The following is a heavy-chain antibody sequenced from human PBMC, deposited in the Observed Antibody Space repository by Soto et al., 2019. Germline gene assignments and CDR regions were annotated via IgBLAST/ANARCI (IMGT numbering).Heavy chain of an antibody. Sequence: ASVKVSCKASGYTFTSYGISWVRQAPGQGLEWMGWISAYNGNTNYAQKLQGRVTMTTDTSTSTAYMELRNLRSDDTAVYYCASIYYYSSFYRGYYYGMDVWGQGTTVTVS. D-gene: IGHD3-22*01. V-gene: IGHV1-18*04. J-gene: IGHJ6*02. CDR2: ISAYNGNT. CDR3: ASIYYYSSFYRGYYYGMDV. CDR1: GYTFTSYG.